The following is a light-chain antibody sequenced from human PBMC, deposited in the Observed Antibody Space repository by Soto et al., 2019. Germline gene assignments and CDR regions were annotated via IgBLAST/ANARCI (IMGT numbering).Light chain of an antibody. Sequence: DFQLTQSPSSLSASVGDRVTITCRASHSISSFLNWYQQKPGKAPRLLIYGASSLQRGVPSRFSGSGSGTEFTLTSSSLQPEDFATYYCQQLSNSLMSTFGQGTHLEIK. CDR2: GAS. CDR3: QQLSNSLMST. CDR1: HSISSF. V-gene: IGKV1-39*01. J-gene: IGKJ2*01.